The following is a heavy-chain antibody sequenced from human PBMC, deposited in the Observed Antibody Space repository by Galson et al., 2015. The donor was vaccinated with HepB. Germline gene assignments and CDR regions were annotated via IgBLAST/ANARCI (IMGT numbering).Heavy chain of an antibody. J-gene: IGHJ2*01. CDR2: IGSAGDT. Sequence: SLRLSCAASGFTFSSYDMHWVRHATGKGLEWVSAIGSAGDTYYPGSVKGRFTISRENAKNSLYLQMNGLRAGDTAVYYCARVGAAAGKNWYFDLWGRGTLVTVSS. CDR1: GFTFSSYD. V-gene: IGHV3-13*01. D-gene: IGHD6-13*01. CDR3: ARVGAAAGKNWYFDL.